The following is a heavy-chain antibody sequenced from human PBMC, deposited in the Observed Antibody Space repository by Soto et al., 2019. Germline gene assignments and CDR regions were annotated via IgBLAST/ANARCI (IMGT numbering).Heavy chain of an antibody. CDR3: ARAGFCRGGRCSFDSFDY. CDR1: GGSVSSSSYY. Sequence: PSETLSLTCTVSGGSVSSSSYYWNWIRQPPGKGLEWIAYIYYTGSTNYNPSLKSRVSISIDTSKNQFSLNLSSVSAADTAVYYCARAGFCRGGRCSFDSFDYWGQGALVTVSS. V-gene: IGHV4-61*01. J-gene: IGHJ4*02. D-gene: IGHD2-15*01. CDR2: IYYTGST.